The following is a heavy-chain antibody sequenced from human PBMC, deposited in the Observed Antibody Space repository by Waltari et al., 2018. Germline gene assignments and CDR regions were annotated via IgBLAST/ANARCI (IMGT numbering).Heavy chain of an antibody. V-gene: IGHV1-2*06. J-gene: IGHJ4*02. Sequence: QVQLVQSGAEVKKPRASAKASCKASVYTFTGYCVHWVRRAPVEGLEWMGRIKSNRGGASNEQKVQGGDTITTDTCVSSAYMGLSRLRSDSAAEYYWARGRGKACSGCSGYPDYWGQGTLVTVSS. D-gene: IGHD2-15*01. CDR3: ARGRGKACSGCSGYPDY. CDR1: VYTFTGYC. CDR2: IKSNRGGA.